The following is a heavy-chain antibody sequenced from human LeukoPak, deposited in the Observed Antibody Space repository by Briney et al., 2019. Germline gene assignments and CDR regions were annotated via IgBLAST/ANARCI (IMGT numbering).Heavy chain of an antibody. J-gene: IGHJ1*01. Sequence: GGSLRLSCAASGFTFSSYAMSWVRQAPGKGLEWVSAIRSSGGSTYYADSVKGRFTISRDNSKNTLYLQMNSLRAEDTAVYYCARDRKGDSGSHYGYFQHWGQGTLVTVSS. CDR2: IRSSGGST. D-gene: IGHD1-26*01. CDR3: ARDRKGDSGSHYGYFQH. V-gene: IGHV3-23*01. CDR1: GFTFSSYA.